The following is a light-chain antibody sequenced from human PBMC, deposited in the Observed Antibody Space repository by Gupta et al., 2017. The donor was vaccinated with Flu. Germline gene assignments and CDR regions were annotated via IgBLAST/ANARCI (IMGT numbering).Light chain of an antibody. CDR1: QSVSSN. V-gene: IGKV3-15*01. J-gene: IGKJ1*01. Sequence: THSPATLSVSPGERATLSSRASQSVSSNLAWEQQKPGQAPRLLIYGESTRATGIPARFSGSGFGLEFTLTISSLQSEYFAGYYGQHPGTFGQGTKVEIK. CDR2: GES. CDR3: QHPGT.